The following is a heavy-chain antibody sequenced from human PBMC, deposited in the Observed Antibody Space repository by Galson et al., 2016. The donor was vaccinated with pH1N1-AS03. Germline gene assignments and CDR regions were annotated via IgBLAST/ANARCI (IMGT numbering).Heavy chain of an antibody. Sequence: SLRLSCAVSGFTFRDYNLNWVRQAPGKGPEWVSSIEASSTYIYYADSVKGRFTISRDNSKNSLYLQMNSLRAEGTAVYYCARDTARSFDYWGLGTLVSVSS. D-gene: IGHD5-18*01. CDR2: IEASSTYI. J-gene: IGHJ4*02. V-gene: IGHV3-21*01. CDR3: ARDTARSFDY. CDR1: GFTFRDYN.